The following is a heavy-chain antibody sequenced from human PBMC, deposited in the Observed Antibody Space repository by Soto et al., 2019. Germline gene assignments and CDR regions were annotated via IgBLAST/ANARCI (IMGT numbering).Heavy chain of an antibody. J-gene: IGHJ4*02. Sequence: QVQLVESGGGVVQPGRSLRLSCAASGFTFSSYAMHWVRQAPGKGLEWVAVISYDGSNKYYADSVKGRFTISRDNSKNKLYLQMNSLRAEDTAVYYCARGELQTVLYWGQGTLVTVSS. CDR2: ISYDGSNK. CDR1: GFTFSSYA. D-gene: IGHD1-26*01. V-gene: IGHV3-30-3*01. CDR3: ARGELQTVLY.